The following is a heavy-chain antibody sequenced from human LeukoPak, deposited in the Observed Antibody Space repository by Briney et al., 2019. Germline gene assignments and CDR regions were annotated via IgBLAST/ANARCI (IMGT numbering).Heavy chain of an antibody. V-gene: IGHV1-2*02. D-gene: IGHD6-13*01. CDR2: INPNNGGT. J-gene: IGHJ3*02. Sequence: ASVKVSCKASGYTFTGYYLHWVRQAPGQGLEWVVWINPNNGGTNYAQTFQGRATMTRDTSISTAYMELSRPRFDDTAVYYCARGGSRSSGAFDIWGQGTMVTVSS. CDR3: ARGGSRSSGAFDI. CDR1: GYTFTGYY.